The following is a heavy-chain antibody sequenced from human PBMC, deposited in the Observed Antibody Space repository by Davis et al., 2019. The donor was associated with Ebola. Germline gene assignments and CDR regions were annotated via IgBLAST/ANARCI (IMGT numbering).Heavy chain of an antibody. CDR3: ARDQSGFGELFVDAFDI. D-gene: IGHD3-10*01. Sequence: GESLKISCAASGFTFSSYAMHWVRQAPGKGLEWVAVISYDGSNKYYADSVKGRFTISRDNSKNTLYLQMNSLRAEDTAVYYCARDQSGFGELFVDAFDIWGQGTMVTVSS. CDR2: ISYDGSNK. CDR1: GFTFSSYA. V-gene: IGHV3-30*04. J-gene: IGHJ3*02.